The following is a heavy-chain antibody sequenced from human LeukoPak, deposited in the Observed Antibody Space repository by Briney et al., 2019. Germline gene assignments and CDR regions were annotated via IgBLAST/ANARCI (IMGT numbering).Heavy chain of an antibody. CDR1: AGSINSGSYY. D-gene: IGHD3-22*01. CDR3: AREIGTSYDSSRDAFDI. CDR2: IYSAGTN. V-gene: IGHV4-61*02. Sequence: SETLSLTCAVSAGSINSGSYYWSWIRQPVGKGLESIRRIYSAGTNYNYNPTLKSRVTISRDTSKNQFSLKMTSVTAADTAVYYCAREIGTSYDSSRDAFDIWGQGTMVTVSS. J-gene: IGHJ3*02.